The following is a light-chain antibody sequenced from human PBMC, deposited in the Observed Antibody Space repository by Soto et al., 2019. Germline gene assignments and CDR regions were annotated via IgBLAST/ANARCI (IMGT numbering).Light chain of an antibody. CDR1: QSISSY. J-gene: IGKJ5*01. V-gene: IGKV1-39*01. CDR3: QQYGSSPRT. Sequence: DIQITHSPSSLSASVGDRVTITCRASQSISSYLNWYQQKPGKAPKLLIYAASSLQSGVPSRFSGSGSGTDFTLTISRLEPEDFAVYYCQQYGSSPRTFDQGTRLEIK. CDR2: AAS.